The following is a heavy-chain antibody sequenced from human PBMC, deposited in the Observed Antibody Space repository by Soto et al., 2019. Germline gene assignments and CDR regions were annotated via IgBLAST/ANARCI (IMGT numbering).Heavy chain of an antibody. CDR3: ATLWFGEADY. CDR1: GGSMSTSYY. CDR2: IYYSGST. J-gene: IGHJ4*02. V-gene: IGHV4-39*01. D-gene: IGHD3-10*01. Sequence: QLQLQESGPGLLKPSETLSLTCTVSGGSMSTSYYWGWIRQPPGKGLEWIGSIYYSGSTYYNPSLKSRVTISVYTSKNQFSLKLTSVTAADTSVYYCATLWFGEADYWGQGTLVTVSS.